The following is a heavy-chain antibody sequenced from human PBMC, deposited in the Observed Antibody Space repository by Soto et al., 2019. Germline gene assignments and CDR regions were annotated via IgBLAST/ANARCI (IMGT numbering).Heavy chain of an antibody. Sequence: QVQLVQSGAEVKKPGSSVKVSCKASGGTFSTSAISWVRQAPGQGLEWVGGIMPVFPTPDYAQNFQGGVTITADESTTTAYLELTSLRADDTAVYYCARDKDRLQLGGNYYYILDVWGQGTAITVSS. D-gene: IGHD1-1*01. CDR3: ARDKDRLQLGGNYYYILDV. CDR2: IMPVFPTP. V-gene: IGHV1-69*12. J-gene: IGHJ6*02. CDR1: GGTFSTSA.